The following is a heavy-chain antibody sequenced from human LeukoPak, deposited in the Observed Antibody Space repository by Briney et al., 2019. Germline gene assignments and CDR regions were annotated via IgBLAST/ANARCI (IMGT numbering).Heavy chain of an antibody. CDR2: ISSSAGTT. D-gene: IGHD3-10*01. CDR3: AREGPPYYYGSGSLDY. J-gene: IGHJ4*02. Sequence: GGSLRLSCAASGFTFSDFYMSWIRQAPGKGLEWVSYISSSAGTTYHADSVKGRFTISRDNAKNSLYLQMNSLRAEDTAVYYCAREGPPYYYGSGSLDYWGQGTLVTVSS. CDR1: GFTFSDFY. V-gene: IGHV3-11*01.